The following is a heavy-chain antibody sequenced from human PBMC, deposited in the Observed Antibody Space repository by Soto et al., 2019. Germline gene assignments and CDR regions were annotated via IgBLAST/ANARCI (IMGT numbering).Heavy chain of an antibody. Sequence: SETLSLTCTVSGGPISSYYWSWIRQPPGKGLEWIGYIYYSGSTNYNPSLKSRVTISVDTSKNQFSLKLSSVTAADTAVYYCARDSLEYYDFWSGWDYYYYGMDVWGQGTTVTVSS. J-gene: IGHJ6*02. CDR1: GGPISSYY. CDR3: ARDSLEYYDFWSGWDYYYYGMDV. CDR2: IYYSGST. V-gene: IGHV4-59*01. D-gene: IGHD3-3*01.